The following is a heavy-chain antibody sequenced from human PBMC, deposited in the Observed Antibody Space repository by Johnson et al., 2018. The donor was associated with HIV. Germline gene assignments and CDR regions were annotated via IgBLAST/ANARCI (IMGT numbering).Heavy chain of an antibody. CDR1: GFTLSSYA. Sequence: VQLVESGGGLVQPGGSLRLSCAASGFTLSSYAMHWVRQAPGKGLEWVSAISGSGGSTYYADSVNGRFTISRDNSKNTLYLQMNSLRAKDTAVYYCARDAASLESDALDIGGQGKMVTVS. D-gene: IGHD5-18*01. CDR3: ARDAASLESDALDI. V-gene: IGHV3-23*04. J-gene: IGHJ3*02. CDR2: ISGSGGST.